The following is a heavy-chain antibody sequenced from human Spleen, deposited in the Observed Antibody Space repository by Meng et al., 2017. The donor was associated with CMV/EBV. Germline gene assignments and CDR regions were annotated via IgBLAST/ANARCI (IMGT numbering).Heavy chain of an antibody. CDR3: AKCSSTSCRYFDY. D-gene: IGHD2-2*01. J-gene: IGHJ4*02. CDR1: GFTFSSYG. Sequence: AASGFTFSSYGMHWVRQAPGKGLEWVSVMYSGGSSTFYADSVQGRFTISRDESKNTLYLQMNSLRAEDTALYYCAKCSSTSCRYFDYWGQGTLVTVSS. V-gene: IGHV3-23*03. CDR2: MYSGGSST.